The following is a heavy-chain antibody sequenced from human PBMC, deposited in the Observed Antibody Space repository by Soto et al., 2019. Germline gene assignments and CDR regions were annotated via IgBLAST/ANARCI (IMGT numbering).Heavy chain of an antibody. D-gene: IGHD2-2*01. CDR1: GGTFGSYA. Sequence: QVQLVQSGAEVQKPGSSVNVSCKASGGTFGSYAISWVRQAPGQGLEWMGGIIPIPGTANYAQKFQGRVTIAADESTSTAYMELSSLRFEDTAVYYCARSQGSSTSLEIYYYYYYGMDVWGQGTTVTVSS. CDR2: IIPIPGTA. J-gene: IGHJ6*02. V-gene: IGHV1-69*01. CDR3: ARSQGSSTSLEIYYYYYYGMDV.